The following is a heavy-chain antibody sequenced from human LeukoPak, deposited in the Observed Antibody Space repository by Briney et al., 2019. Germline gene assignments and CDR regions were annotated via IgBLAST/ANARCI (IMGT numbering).Heavy chain of an antibody. CDR1: GFTVSSYW. CDR2: ITSDGSST. V-gene: IGHV3-74*01. CDR3: VRDTWATHLFDY. J-gene: IGHJ4*02. D-gene: IGHD1-1*01. Sequence: PGGSLRLSCAASGFTVSSYWMHWVRQAPGKGLVWVSRITSDGSSTSYADSVKGRFTISRDNAKNTLYLQMNSLRAEDTAVYYCVRDTWATHLFDYWGQGALVTVSS.